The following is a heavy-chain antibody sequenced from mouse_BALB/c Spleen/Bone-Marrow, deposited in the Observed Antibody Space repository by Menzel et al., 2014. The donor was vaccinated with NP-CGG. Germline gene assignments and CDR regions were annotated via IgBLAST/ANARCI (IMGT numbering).Heavy chain of an antibody. J-gene: IGHJ3*01. V-gene: IGHV14-3*02. CDR1: GFNIKDTY. D-gene: IGHD2-1*01. Sequence: VQLQQPGAELVKPGASVKLSCTASGFNIKDTYMHWVKQRPEQGLEWIGRIDPANGDIIYDPKFQGKATITADTSSNTAYLQLSSLTSEDTAVYYCARGGNYGWIAYWGQGTLVTVSA. CDR3: ARGGNYGWIAY. CDR2: IDPANGDI.